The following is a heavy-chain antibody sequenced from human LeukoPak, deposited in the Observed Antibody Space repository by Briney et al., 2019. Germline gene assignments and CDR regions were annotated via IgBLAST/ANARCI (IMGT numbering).Heavy chain of an antibody. CDR1: GLTFSSYG. Sequence: PGGSLRLSCAASGLTFSSYGMSWVRQAPGKGLQWVSAITGGGGTTYYAASVKGRFTISRDNSKNMLYLQMNSLRAEDTAVYYCAKMQGYFDYWGQGTLVPVSS. CDR2: ITGGGGTT. CDR3: AKMQGYFDY. J-gene: IGHJ4*02. V-gene: IGHV3-23*01.